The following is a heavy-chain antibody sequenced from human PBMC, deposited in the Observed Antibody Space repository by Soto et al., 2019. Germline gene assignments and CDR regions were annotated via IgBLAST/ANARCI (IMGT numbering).Heavy chain of an antibody. CDR1: GGSISSRGYY. V-gene: IGHV4-39*01. CDR3: ATSNWFDP. J-gene: IGHJ5*02. CDR2: IYYSGRT. Sequence: QLQLQESGPGLVKPSETLSLTCTVSGGSISSRGYYWGWIRQPPGKGLEGIGTIYYSGRTYYNPSLKGRVTISVDTSKHQFSLRLSSVTAADTAVYYCATSNWFDPWGQGTLVTVSS.